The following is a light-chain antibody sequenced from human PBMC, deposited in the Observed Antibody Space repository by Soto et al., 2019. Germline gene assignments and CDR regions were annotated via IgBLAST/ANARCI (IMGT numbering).Light chain of an antibody. CDR2: GAS. Sequence: EIVMTQSPATLSASPGERATLSCRASQSVNNNLAWYQQKPGQAPRRLIYGASAWATGIPSRFSGSGSGTEFTLTISSLQSEDFAVYYCQQYNNWPLTFGGGTKVEIK. CDR1: QSVNNN. V-gene: IGKV3-15*01. J-gene: IGKJ4*01. CDR3: QQYNNWPLT.